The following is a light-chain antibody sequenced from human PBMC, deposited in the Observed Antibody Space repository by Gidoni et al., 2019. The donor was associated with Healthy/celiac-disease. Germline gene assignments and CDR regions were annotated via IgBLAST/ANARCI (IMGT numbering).Light chain of an antibody. CDR2: QDS. V-gene: IGLV3-1*01. CDR3: QAWDSSTAWGV. Sequence: YELTQPPSMSVSTGQTASITCSGDKLGDKYACWYHQKPGQSPVLVIYQDSKRPSGIPERFSGSNSGNTATLTISGTQAMDEADYYCQAWDSSTAWGVFGTGTKVTVL. CDR1: KLGDKY. J-gene: IGLJ1*01.